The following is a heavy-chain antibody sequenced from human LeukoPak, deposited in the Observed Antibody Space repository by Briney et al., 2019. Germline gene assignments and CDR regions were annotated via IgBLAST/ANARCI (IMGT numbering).Heavy chain of an antibody. CDR3: ARIKSATGTKGPNWYFDL. V-gene: IGHV4-61*02. CDR1: GDSIYSGNYY. D-gene: IGHD1-1*01. CDR2: IYSSGTT. Sequence: SETLSLTCTVSGDSIYSGNYYWSWIRQPAGKGLEWIGRIYSSGTTIYNPSLKSRVTISVDTSKNQFSLKLSSVTAADTAVYYCARIKSATGTKGPNWYFDLWGRGTLVTVSS. J-gene: IGHJ2*01.